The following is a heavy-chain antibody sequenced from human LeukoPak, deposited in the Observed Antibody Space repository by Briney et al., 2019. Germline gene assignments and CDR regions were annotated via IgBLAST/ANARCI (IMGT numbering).Heavy chain of an antibody. CDR3: AKAGAIHDYRPFDY. V-gene: IGHV3-30*02. CDR2: IHYRGSDK. Sequence: GGSLRLSCAASGFTFSDYGIHWVRQAPGKGLEWVAFIHYRGSDKYYADSVKGRFTISRDNSKKTVFLQMDSLRVEDTAVYYCAKAGAIHDYRPFDYWGQGTLVTVSS. CDR1: GFTFSDYG. D-gene: IGHD4-11*01. J-gene: IGHJ4*02.